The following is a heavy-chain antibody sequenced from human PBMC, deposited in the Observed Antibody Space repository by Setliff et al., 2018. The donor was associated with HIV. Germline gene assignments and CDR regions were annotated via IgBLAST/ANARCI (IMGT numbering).Heavy chain of an antibody. Sequence: ASVKVSCKASGYTFTDYYIHWVRRVPGQGLDWMGRIHPNSGGTNSAQKFQGRITMTRDTSMKTAYMELTRLTFVDAALYYCARVGVDASTLNFFDLCGQGTLITVSS. CDR3: ARVGVDASTLNFFDL. J-gene: IGHJ4*02. D-gene: IGHD2-15*01. CDR1: GYTFTDYY. CDR2: IHPNSGGT. V-gene: IGHV1-2*06.